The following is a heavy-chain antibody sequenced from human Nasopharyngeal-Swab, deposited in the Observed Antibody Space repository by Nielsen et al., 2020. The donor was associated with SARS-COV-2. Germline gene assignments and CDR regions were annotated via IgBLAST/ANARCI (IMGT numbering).Heavy chain of an antibody. Sequence: WIRQPPGKGLEWVAVISYDGSNKYYADSVKGRFTISRDNSKNTLYLQMNSLRAEDTAVYYCAKATLYDILTGAFDYWGQGTLVTVSS. D-gene: IGHD3-9*01. CDR3: AKATLYDILTGAFDY. CDR2: ISYDGSNK. J-gene: IGHJ4*02. V-gene: IGHV3-30*18.